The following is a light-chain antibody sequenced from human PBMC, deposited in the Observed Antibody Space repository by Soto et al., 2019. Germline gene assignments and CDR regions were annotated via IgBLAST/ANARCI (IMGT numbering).Light chain of an antibody. J-gene: IGLJ1*01. CDR3: CSYAGTYV. V-gene: IGLV2-11*01. Sequence: QSALTQPRSVSGSPGQSVTISCTGLSSGVGGYNYVSWYQQHPGKAPRLLIYDVSQWPSGVPDRFSGSASGDTASLTISGLLADDEAGYYCCSYAGTYVFGSGTKLTVL. CDR2: DVS. CDR1: SSGVGGYNY.